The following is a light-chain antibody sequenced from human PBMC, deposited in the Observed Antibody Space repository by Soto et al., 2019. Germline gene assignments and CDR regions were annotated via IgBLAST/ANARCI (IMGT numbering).Light chain of an antibody. CDR3: SSFTRSRAYV. CDR2: EVT. J-gene: IGLJ1*01. CDR1: SSDIGIYKY. Sequence: QSALTQPASVPGSPGQSIAISCTGSSSDIGIYKYVSWYQQHPGKVPKLIIYEVTNRPSGVSNRFSGSKSGNTASLTISGLQAEDEADYYCSSFTRSRAYVFGSGTKVTVL. V-gene: IGLV2-14*01.